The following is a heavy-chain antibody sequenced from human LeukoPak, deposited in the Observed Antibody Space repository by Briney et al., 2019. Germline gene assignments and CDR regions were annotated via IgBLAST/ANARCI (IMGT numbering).Heavy chain of an antibody. Sequence: AESLSLTCSVPGGSISISSYYCGWLRHPQGKGLEWIVRIYYSGSTYYNPTPKSRVTISVDTSKNHFSLKLSSVTAADTAVYYCARNEGEYLRNPNWFDPWGQGTLVTVS. J-gene: IGHJ5*02. D-gene: IGHD3-16*01. V-gene: IGHV4-39*01. CDR2: IYYSGST. CDR1: GGSISISSYY. CDR3: ARNEGEYLRNPNWFDP.